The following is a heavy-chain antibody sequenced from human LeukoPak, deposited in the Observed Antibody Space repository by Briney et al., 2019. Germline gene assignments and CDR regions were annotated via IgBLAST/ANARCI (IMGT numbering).Heavy chain of an antibody. D-gene: IGHD4-11*01. CDR3: ARDHSDYVNNWFDP. J-gene: IGHJ5*02. CDR1: GGSISGYE. CDR2: IYTSGRT. V-gene: IGHV4-4*07. Sequence: SETLSLTCTVSGGSISGYEWSWIRQPAGKGLEWIGRIYTSGRTSYSPSLKSRVTMSVDTSKNQFSLKLSSVTAADTAVYYCARDHSDYVNNWFDPWGQGTLVTVSS.